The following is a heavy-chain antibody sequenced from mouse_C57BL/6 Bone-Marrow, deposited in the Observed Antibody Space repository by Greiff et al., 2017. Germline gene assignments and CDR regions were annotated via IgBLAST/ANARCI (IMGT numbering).Heavy chain of an antibody. Sequence: EVQLQQSGPELVKPGASVKMSCKASGYTFTDYNMHWVKQSHGKSLEWIGYINPNNGGTSYNQKFKGKATLTVNKSSSTAYMELRSLTSEDSAVYYCARLYYYGSSYSWFAYWGQGTLVTVSA. V-gene: IGHV1-22*01. CDR1: GYTFTDYN. CDR2: INPNNGGT. D-gene: IGHD1-1*01. CDR3: ARLYYYGSSYSWFAY. J-gene: IGHJ3*01.